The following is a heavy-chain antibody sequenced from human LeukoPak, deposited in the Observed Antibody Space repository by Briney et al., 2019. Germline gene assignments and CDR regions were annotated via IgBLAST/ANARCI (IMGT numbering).Heavy chain of an antibody. CDR1: GDSISVYY. V-gene: IGHV4-59*01. CDR2: VYHTGHT. D-gene: IGHD3-16*01. J-gene: IGHJ4*02. Sequence: SETLPLTCTVYGDSISVYYWSWIRQPPGKGLEWIGYVYHTGHTHYSPSLKSRVTVSLDTSRNQVSLILSSVTAADTAVYYCARHRFGHLFDYWGQGTLVFVSS. CDR3: ARHRFGHLFDY.